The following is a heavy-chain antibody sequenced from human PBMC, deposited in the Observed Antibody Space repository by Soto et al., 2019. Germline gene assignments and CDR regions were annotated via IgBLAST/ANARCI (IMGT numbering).Heavy chain of an antibody. V-gene: IGHV5-10-1*01. CDR2: IDPSDSYT. CDR1: GYSFTSYW. CDR3: ARLRMSIAARRGPYYYYGMDV. J-gene: IGHJ6*02. Sequence: HGESLKISCKGSGYSFTSYWISWVRQMPGKGLEWMGRIDPSDSYTNYSPSFQGHVTISADKSISTAYLQWSSLKASDTAMYYCARLRMSIAARRGPYYYYGMDVWGQGTTVTVS. D-gene: IGHD6-6*01.